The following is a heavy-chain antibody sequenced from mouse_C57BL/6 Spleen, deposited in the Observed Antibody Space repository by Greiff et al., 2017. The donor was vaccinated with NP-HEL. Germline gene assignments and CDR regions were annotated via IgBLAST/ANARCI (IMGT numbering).Heavy chain of an antibody. CDR2: IDPENGDT. Sequence: VQLKESGAELVRPGASVKLSCTASCFNIKDDYMHWVKQRPEQGLEWIGWIDPENGDTEYASKFQGKATITADTSSNTAYLQLSSLTSEDTAVYYCTRGVYYDYDGAYWGQGTLVTVSA. J-gene: IGHJ3*01. V-gene: IGHV14-4*01. CDR1: CFNIKDDY. CDR3: TRGVYYDYDGAY. D-gene: IGHD2-4*01.